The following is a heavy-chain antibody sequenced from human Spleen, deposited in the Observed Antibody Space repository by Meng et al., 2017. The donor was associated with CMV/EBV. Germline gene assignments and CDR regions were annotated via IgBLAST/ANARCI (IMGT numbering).Heavy chain of an antibody. J-gene: IGHJ4*02. V-gene: IGHV3-23*01. CDR3: AKDHPSPGNVLGGIGY. Sequence: GESLKISCAASGFTFSNYAMSWVRQAPGKGLEWVSSIRGSGGDSYYADSVNGRFTISRDNSRNTLFLQMNNLRVEDTAVYYCAKDHPSPGNVLGGIGYWGQGTLVTVSS. CDR1: GFTFSNYA. D-gene: IGHD3-16*01. CDR2: IRGSGGDS.